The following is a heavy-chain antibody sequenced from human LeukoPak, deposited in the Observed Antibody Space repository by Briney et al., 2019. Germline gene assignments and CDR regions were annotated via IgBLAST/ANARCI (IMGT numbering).Heavy chain of an antibody. Sequence: SETLSLTCTVSGYSISSGYYWGWIRQPPGKGLEWIGSIYHSGSTYYNPSLKSRVTISVDTSKNQFSLKLSSVTAADTAVYYCARDPPFYSSGWGQETLVTVSS. D-gene: IGHD6-19*01. V-gene: IGHV4-38-2*02. CDR2: IYHSGST. CDR1: GYSISSGYY. CDR3: ARDPPFYSSG. J-gene: IGHJ4*02.